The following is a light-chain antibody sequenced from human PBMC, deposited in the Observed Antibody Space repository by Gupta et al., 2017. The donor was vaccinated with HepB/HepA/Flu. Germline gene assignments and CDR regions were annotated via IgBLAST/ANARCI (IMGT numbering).Light chain of an antibody. Sequence: DIVLTQSPATLSLSLGERATLSCRASQSLDSRYLAWYQKKRGQAPRLLIYGASNRATGIPDRFSGSGSGTDFTLTISRLEPEDFVVYYCQQYLRSPFTFGQGTKLEI. CDR1: QSLDSRY. CDR3: QQYLRSPFT. J-gene: IGKJ2*01. V-gene: IGKV3-20*01. CDR2: GAS.